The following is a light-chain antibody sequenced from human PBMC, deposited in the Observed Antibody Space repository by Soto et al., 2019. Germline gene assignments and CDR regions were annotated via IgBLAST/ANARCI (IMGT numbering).Light chain of an antibody. V-gene: IGKV3-20*01. Sequence: EIVLTQSPGTLSLSPGERATPSCRASQSISSFYLAWYQQTPGQAPRLLIYDASSRAAGIPDRFSGGGSGTDFTLTISRLEPEDFGVYYCQQYGGSPRTFGQGTKVEIK. J-gene: IGKJ1*01. CDR2: DAS. CDR3: QQYGGSPRT. CDR1: QSISSFY.